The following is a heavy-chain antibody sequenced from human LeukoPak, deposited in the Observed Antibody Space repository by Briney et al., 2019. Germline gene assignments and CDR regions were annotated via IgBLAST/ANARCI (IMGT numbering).Heavy chain of an antibody. D-gene: IGHD1-7*01. CDR1: GGTFSSYA. CDR2: IIPIFGTA. Sequence: TSVKVSCKASGGTFSSYAISWVRQAPGQGLEWMGGIIPIFGTANYAQKFQGRVTMTRNTSISTAYVELSSLRSEDTAVYYCAREDNWNYGWFDPWGQGTLVTVSS. CDR3: AREDNWNYGWFDP. V-gene: IGHV1-69*05. J-gene: IGHJ5*02.